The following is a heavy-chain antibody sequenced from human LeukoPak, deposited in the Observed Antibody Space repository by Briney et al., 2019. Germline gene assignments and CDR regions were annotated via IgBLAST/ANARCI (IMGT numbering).Heavy chain of an antibody. CDR2: IFYSGNT. V-gene: IGHV4-59*01. D-gene: IGHD2/OR15-2a*01. CDR1: GDSITTSY. J-gene: IGHJ4*02. Sequence: PSETLSLTGSVSGDSITTSYWNWIRQPPGQGLEWIGSIFYSGNTKYNPALQSRVTISVDTSKNQFSLEVNSVTAADTAVYYCARGRLSPSAFRPFEHWGRGTLVTVSS. CDR3: ARGRLSPSAFRPFEH.